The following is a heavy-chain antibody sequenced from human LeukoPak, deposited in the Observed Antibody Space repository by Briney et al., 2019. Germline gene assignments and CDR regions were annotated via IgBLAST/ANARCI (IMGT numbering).Heavy chain of an antibody. Sequence: GGSLRLSCAASGFTFSTYSMNWVRQAPGKGLEWVSSLSSSSSYIYYADSLKGRFTISRDNAKNSLYLQMNSLRAEDTAVYYCARRYGDDNLPFYYYYMDVWGKGTTVTISS. J-gene: IGHJ6*03. V-gene: IGHV3-21*01. CDR1: GFTFSTYS. D-gene: IGHD4-17*01. CDR2: LSSSSSYI. CDR3: ARRYGDDNLPFYYYYMDV.